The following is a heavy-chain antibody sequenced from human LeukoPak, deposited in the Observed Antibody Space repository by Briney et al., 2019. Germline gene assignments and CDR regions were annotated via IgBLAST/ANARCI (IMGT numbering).Heavy chain of an antibody. D-gene: IGHD2-21*01. V-gene: IGHV3-66*02. CDR1: GFTVGSNY. CDR2: IYSGGNT. J-gene: IGHJ6*02. CDR3: ARDRTRVVKYYYYGMDV. Sequence: GGSLRLSCAASGFTVGSNYMSWVRQAPGKGLEWVSVIYSGGNTYYADSVEGRFTISRDNSKNTLYLQMNSLRAEDTAVYYCARDRTRVVKYYYYGMDVWGQGTTVTVSS.